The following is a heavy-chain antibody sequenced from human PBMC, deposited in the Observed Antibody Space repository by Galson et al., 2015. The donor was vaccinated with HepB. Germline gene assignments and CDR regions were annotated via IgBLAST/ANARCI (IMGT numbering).Heavy chain of an antibody. J-gene: IGHJ4*02. V-gene: IGHV3-7*03. CDR2: IKQDGSET. D-gene: IGHD3-10*01. CDR1: GFIFRNYY. Sequence: SLRLSCAASGFIFRNYYMSWVRQAPGKGLEWMANIKQDGSETFYVDSVKGRFTISRDNAKNSLYLQMNALRAEDTAFYYCTDPPSGFWGQGALVTVSS. CDR3: TDPPSGF.